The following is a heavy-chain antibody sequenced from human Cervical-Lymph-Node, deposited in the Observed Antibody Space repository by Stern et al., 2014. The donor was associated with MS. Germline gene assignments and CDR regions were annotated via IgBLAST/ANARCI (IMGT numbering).Heavy chain of an antibody. CDR3: AKIHRAFANQGH. D-gene: IGHD3-16*01. Sequence: QLVESGPRLVTPSETLSLTCTVSGGSINNNAYYWGWIRQPPGKGLEWIGSVLYSGNTYYNPALKSRATLSVDTSKIQFSLKLMSVTAADTAVYYCAKIHRAFANQGHWGQGVLVTVSS. V-gene: IGHV4-39*01. J-gene: IGHJ1*01. CDR2: VLYSGNT. CDR1: GGSINNNAYY.